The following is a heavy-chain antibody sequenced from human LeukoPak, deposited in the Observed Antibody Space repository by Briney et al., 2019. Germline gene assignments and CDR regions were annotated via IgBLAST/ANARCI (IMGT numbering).Heavy chain of an antibody. CDR3: ARVRFLEWSPLSYAFDI. CDR2: IYTSGST. CDR1: GGSISSGSYY. V-gene: IGHV4-61*02. D-gene: IGHD3-3*01. J-gene: IGHJ3*02. Sequence: PSQTLSLTCTVSGGSISSGSYYWSWIRQPAGKGLEWIGRIYTSGSTNYNPSLKSRVTMSVDTSKNQFSLKLSSVTAADTAVYYCARVRFLEWSPLSYAFDIWGQGTMVTVSS.